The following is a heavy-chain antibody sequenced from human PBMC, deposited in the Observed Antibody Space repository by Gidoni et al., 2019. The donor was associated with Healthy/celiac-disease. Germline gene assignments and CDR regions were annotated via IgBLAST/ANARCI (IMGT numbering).Heavy chain of an antibody. V-gene: IGHV3-9*01. J-gene: IGHJ4*02. CDR3: AKDIGWQYSSGFIDY. CDR2: ISWNSGSI. Sequence: EVQLVESGGGLVQPGRSLRLSCAASGFTFDDYAMHWVRQAPGKGLEWVSGISWNSGSIGYADSVKGRFTISRDNAKNSLYLQMNSLRAEDTALYYCAKDIGWQYSSGFIDYWGQGTLVTVSS. D-gene: IGHD6-19*01. CDR1: GFTFDDYA.